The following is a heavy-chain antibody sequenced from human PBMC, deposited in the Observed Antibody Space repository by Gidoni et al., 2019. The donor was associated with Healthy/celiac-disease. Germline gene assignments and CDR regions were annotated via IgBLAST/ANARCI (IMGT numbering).Heavy chain of an antibody. Sequence: QLQLQESGPGLVKPSETLSLTCTVSGGSISSSSYYWGWIRQPPGKGLEWIGSIYYSGSTYYNPSLKSRVTISVDTSKNQFSLKLSSVTAADTAVYYCARHRITIFGVVNYGMDVWGQGTTVTVSS. J-gene: IGHJ6*02. CDR2: IYYSGST. CDR1: GGSISSSSYY. V-gene: IGHV4-39*01. D-gene: IGHD3-3*01. CDR3: ARHRITIFGVVNYGMDV.